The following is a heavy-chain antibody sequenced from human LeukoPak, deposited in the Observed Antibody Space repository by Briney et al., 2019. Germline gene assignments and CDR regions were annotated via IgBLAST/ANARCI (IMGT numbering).Heavy chain of an antibody. V-gene: IGHV3-30-3*01. Sequence: QSGGSLRLSCAASGFTFISYAMHWVRQAPGKGLEWVAAISYDGTNKYYADSVRGRFIISRDNSMNTLYLQMNSLRAEDTAVYYCARNLFGVVITSFDYWGQGTLVTVSS. J-gene: IGHJ4*02. CDR3: ARNLFGVVITSFDY. CDR1: GFTFISYA. D-gene: IGHD3-3*01. CDR2: ISYDGTNK.